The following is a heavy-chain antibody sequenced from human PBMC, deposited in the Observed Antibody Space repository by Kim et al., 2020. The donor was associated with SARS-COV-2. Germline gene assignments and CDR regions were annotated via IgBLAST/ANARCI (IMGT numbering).Heavy chain of an antibody. D-gene: IGHD3-9*01. J-gene: IGHJ6*02. V-gene: IGHV3-9*01. CDR3: AKADILGDGGMDV. CDR2: ISWNSGSI. CDR1: GFTFDDYA. Sequence: GGSLRLSCAASGFTFDDYAMHWVRQAPGKGLEWVSGISWNSGSIGYADSVKGRFTISRDNAKNSLYLQMNSLRAEDTALYYCAKADILGDGGMDVWGQGT.